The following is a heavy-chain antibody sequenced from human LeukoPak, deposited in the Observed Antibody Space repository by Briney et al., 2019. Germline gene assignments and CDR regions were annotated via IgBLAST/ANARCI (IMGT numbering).Heavy chain of an antibody. CDR3: ARLRARNYYYYYMDV. Sequence: SETLSLTCAVYGGSFSGYYWSWIRQPPGKGLEWIGEINHSGSTNYNPSLKSRVTISVDTSKNQFSLKLSSVTAADTALYYCARLRARNYYYYYMDVWGKGTTVTISS. CDR2: INHSGST. CDR1: GGSFSGYY. V-gene: IGHV4-34*01. J-gene: IGHJ6*03.